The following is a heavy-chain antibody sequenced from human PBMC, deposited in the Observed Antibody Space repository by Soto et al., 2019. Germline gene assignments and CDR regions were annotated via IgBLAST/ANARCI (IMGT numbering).Heavy chain of an antibody. CDR2: ISGSGNTI. CDR3: AREGGSYHFDY. V-gene: IGHV3-48*03. D-gene: IGHD1-26*01. J-gene: IGHJ4*02. Sequence: GGSLRLSCAASGFTLSSYEMNWVRQAPGKGLEWVSYISGSGNTIYHADSVKGRFTISRDNTKNSLYLQMSSLRAEDTAVYYCAREGGSYHFDYWGQGTLVTVS. CDR1: GFTLSSYE.